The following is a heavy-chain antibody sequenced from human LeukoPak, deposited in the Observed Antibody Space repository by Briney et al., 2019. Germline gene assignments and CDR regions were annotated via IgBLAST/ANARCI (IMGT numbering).Heavy chain of an antibody. CDR3: ARGQLVNDWFDP. V-gene: IGHV1-2*06. D-gene: IGHD6-6*01. CDR2: INPNSGGT. Sequence: ASVKVSCKASGYTFTGYYMHWVRQAPGQGLEWMGRINPNSGGTNYAQKFQGRVTMTRDTSISTAYMELSRLGSDDTAVYYCARGQLVNDWFDPWGQGTLVTVSS. J-gene: IGHJ5*02. CDR1: GYTFTGYY.